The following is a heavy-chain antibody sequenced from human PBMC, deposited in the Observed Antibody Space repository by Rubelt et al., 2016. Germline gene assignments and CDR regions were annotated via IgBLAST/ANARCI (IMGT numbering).Heavy chain of an antibody. CDR2: IKSKTDGGTT. J-gene: IGHJ5*02. CDR1: GFTFSSYA. Sequence: EVQLLESGGGLVQPGGSLRLSCAASGFTFSSYAMSWVRQAPGKGLEWVGRIKSKTDGGTTDYAAPVKGRFTISRDDSKNTLYLQMNSLKTEDTAVYYCTTEVLDAEFDPWGQGTLVTVSS. V-gene: IGHV3-15*01. D-gene: IGHD5-24*01. CDR3: TTEVLDAEFDP.